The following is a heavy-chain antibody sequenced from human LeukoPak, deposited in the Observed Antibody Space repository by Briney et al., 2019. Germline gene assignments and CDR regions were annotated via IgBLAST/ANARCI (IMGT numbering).Heavy chain of an antibody. D-gene: IGHD1/OR15-1a*01. CDR2: IYSGGTT. Sequence: PGGSLRLSCAASGFTVSSNFMSWGRHAPRKGLEWVSVIYSGGTTYYADSVKGRFTISRDNSKNTLYLQMNSLRAEDTAVYYCARDGYGNNYMDVWGKGTTVTVSS. J-gene: IGHJ6*03. V-gene: IGHV3-53*01. CDR1: GFTVSSNF. CDR3: ARDGYGNNYMDV.